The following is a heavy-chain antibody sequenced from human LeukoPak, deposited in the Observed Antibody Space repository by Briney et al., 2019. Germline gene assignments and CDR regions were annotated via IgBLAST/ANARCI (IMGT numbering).Heavy chain of an antibody. CDR3: ARADYYDSSFDY. CDR1: GFTFSSYS. V-gene: IGHV3-21*01. D-gene: IGHD3-22*01. J-gene: IGHJ4*02. CDR2: ISRSSSYI. Sequence: GGSLRLSCAASGFTFSSYSMNWVRQAPGKGLEWVSSISRSSSYIYYADSVKGRFTISRDNAKNSLYLQMNSLRAEDTAVYYCARADYYDSSFDYWGQGTLVTVSS.